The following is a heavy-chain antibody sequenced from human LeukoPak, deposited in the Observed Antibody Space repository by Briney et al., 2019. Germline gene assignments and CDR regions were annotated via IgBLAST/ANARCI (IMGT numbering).Heavy chain of an antibody. J-gene: IGHJ4*02. V-gene: IGHV1-69*13. CDR2: IIPIFGTA. CDR1: GYTFTSYA. D-gene: IGHD3-9*01. CDR3: ARSQSPQNYDILTGYYF. Sequence: ASVKVSCKASGYTFTSYAMNWVRQAPGQGLEWMGGIIPIFGTANYAQKFQGRVTITADESTSTAYMELSSLRSEDTAVYYCARSQSPQNYDILTGYYFWGQGTLVTVSS.